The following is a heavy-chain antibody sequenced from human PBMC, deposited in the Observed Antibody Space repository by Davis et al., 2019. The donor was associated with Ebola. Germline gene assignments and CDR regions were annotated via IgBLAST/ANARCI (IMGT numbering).Heavy chain of an antibody. Sequence: SETLSPTCPLSGDSVSSNSAVWNWILQSPSRGLDWLGRTYHRSKWYNDYAVSMKSRITINPDTSSNQFSLQLNSVIPEDTAVYYCARGGWASAMDLWGQGTTVTVSS. J-gene: IGHJ6*02. CDR1: GDSVSSNSAV. CDR2: TYHRSKWYN. V-gene: IGHV6-1*01. CDR3: ARGGWASAMDL. D-gene: IGHD6-19*01.